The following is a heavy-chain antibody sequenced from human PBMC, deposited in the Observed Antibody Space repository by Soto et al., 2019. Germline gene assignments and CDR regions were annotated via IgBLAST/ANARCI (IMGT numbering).Heavy chain of an antibody. CDR2: IYHHGST. CDR1: GASIGSSSSW. J-gene: IGHJ4*02. D-gene: IGHD1-7*01. V-gene: IGHV4-4*02. CDR3: KTTETALTGTTGPYYYDY. Sequence: QVQLQESGPGLVRPSGTLSLTCAVSGASIGSSSSWWTWVRQPPGRGLEWIGEIYHHGSTFYSPSLESRVSISVDKSKNQFSLKLTSLTAADTAIYCAKTTETALTGTTGPYYYDYWGQGILVTVSS.